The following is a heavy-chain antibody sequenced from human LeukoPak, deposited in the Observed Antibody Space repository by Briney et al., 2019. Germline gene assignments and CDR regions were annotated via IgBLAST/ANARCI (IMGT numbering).Heavy chain of an antibody. J-gene: IGHJ6*03. CDR3: ASTVVAGARYYYYMDV. CDR1: GFTVSSNY. D-gene: IGHD6-19*01. CDR2: IYSGGST. Sequence: GGSLRLSCAASGFTVSSNYMSWVRQAPGKGLEWVSVIYSGGSTYYADSVKGRFTISRDNSKNTLYLQMNSLRAEDTAVYYCASTVVAGARYYYYMDVWGKGTTVTVSS. V-gene: IGHV3-66*02.